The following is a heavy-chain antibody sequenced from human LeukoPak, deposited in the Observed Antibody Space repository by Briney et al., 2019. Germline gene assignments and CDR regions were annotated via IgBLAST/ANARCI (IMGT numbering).Heavy chain of an antibody. CDR3: AKGPLIAVAGTTWDY. J-gene: IGHJ4*02. Sequence: GGSLRLSCAASGFTFSSYAMSWVRQAPGKGLEWVSAISGSGGSTYYADSVKGRFTISRDNSKNTLYLQMNSLRDEDTAVYYCAKGPLIAVAGTTWDYWGQGTLVTVSS. D-gene: IGHD6-19*01. CDR1: GFTFSSYA. V-gene: IGHV3-23*01. CDR2: ISGSGGST.